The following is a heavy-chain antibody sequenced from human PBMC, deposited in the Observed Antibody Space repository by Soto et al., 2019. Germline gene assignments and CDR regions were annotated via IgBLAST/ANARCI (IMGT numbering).Heavy chain of an antibody. D-gene: IGHD6-13*01. J-gene: IGHJ6*02. V-gene: IGHV3-30*01. Sequence: DSVKGRFTISRDNSKNTLYLQMNSLRAEDTAVYYCARAHWYNSSWYGLSANYGMYVWGQGTTVTVSS. CDR3: ARAHWYNSSWYGLSANYGMYV.